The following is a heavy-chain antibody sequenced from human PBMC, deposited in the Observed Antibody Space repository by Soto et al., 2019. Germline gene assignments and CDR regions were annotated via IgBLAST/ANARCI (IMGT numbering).Heavy chain of an antibody. CDR2: IIPIFGTA. J-gene: IGHJ6*02. CDR1: GGTFSSYA. CDR3: ACVETQRYFYGMDV. D-gene: IGHD2-15*01. Sequence: QVQLVQSGAEVKKPGSSVKVSCKASGGTFSSYAISWVRQAPGQGLEWMGGIIPIFGTAAYAQKFQGRVTMXAXEHXGTAIMGLRSLISEDTAVYYRACVETQRYFYGMDVRGQGDTVTVAS. V-gene: IGHV1-69*12.